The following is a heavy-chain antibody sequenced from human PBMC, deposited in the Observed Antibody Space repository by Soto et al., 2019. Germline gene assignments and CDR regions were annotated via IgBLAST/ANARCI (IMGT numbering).Heavy chain of an antibody. CDR3: ARGVAGSGFDL. J-gene: IGHJ4*02. V-gene: IGHV6-1*01. Sequence: PLSLTCAMSGDSVSSNTAAWNWIMSSPSRGLEWLGRTYYRSNWRHDYAVSVKSRITVNPDTSKNHFSLQLNSVTPDDTAVYYCARGVAGSGFDLWGQGTLVTVSS. D-gene: IGHD6-19*01. CDR2: TYYRSNWRH. CDR1: GDSVSSNTAA.